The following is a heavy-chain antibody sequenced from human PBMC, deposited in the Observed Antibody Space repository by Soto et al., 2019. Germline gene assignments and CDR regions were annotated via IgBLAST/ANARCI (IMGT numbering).Heavy chain of an antibody. J-gene: IGHJ5*02. V-gene: IGHV3-30*18. CDR2: ISYDGSNK. CDR3: AKVGPYSSGPLRFDP. Sequence: GGSLRLSCAASGFTFSSYGMHWVRQAPGKGLEWVAVISYDGSNKYYADSVKGRFTISRDNSKNTLYLQMNSLRAEDTAVYYCAKVGPYSSGPLRFDPWGQGTLVTVSS. CDR1: GFTFSSYG. D-gene: IGHD6-19*01.